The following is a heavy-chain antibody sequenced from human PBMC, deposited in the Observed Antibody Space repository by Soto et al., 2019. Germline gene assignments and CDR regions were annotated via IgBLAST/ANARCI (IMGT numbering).Heavy chain of an antibody. J-gene: IGHJ4*01. Sequence: ASVKVSCKTSGYNFTNFDINWVLQAPGRGLVWMGWMNPSSGETGSAQNFQGRVTMTRDISTRTFFMQLTSLRSEDTAIYYCARLAEYCNGIKCYSNFDFWGRGTQVTVSS. V-gene: IGHV1-8*01. D-gene: IGHD2-15*01. CDR3: ARLAEYCNGIKCYSNFDF. CDR2: MNPSSGET. CDR1: GYNFTNFD.